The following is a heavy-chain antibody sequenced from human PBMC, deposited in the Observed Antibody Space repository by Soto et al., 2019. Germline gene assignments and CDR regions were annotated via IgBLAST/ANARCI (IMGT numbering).Heavy chain of an antibody. V-gene: IGHV4-59*01. Sequence: PSETLSLTCTVSGGSISSYYWSWIRQPPGKGLEWIGYIYYSGSTNYNPSLKSRVTISVDTSKNQFSLKLSSVTAADTDVYYCARTLYSYGPRFDYWGQGTLVTVS. CDR1: GGSISSYY. CDR2: IYYSGST. J-gene: IGHJ4*02. CDR3: ARTLYSYGPRFDY. D-gene: IGHD5-18*01.